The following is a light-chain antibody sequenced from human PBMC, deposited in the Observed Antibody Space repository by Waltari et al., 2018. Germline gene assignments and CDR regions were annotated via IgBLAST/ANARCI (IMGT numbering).Light chain of an antibody. J-gene: IGKJ4*01. V-gene: IGKV3-15*01. CDR2: DAS. CDR1: QSVSSD. CDR3: QQYKYWPPLT. Sequence: EIVMTQSTVTLSVSLGERATLSCRASQSVSSDLAWYQQKPGQAPRLLIYDASTRAAGLAARFSASGSGTEFTLTISSLQSEDFAVYYCQQYKYWPPLTFGGGTKVEIK.